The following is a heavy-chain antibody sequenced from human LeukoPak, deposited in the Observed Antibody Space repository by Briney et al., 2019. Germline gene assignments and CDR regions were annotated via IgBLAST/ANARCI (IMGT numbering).Heavy chain of an antibody. CDR2: IYYSGST. D-gene: IGHD3-9*01. Sequence: PSETLSLTCIVSGGSISSSSYYWGWIRQPPGKGLEWIGSIYYSGSTYYNPSLKSRVTISVDTSKNQFSLKLSSVTAADTAVYYCARHVYYDILTGYFDYWGQGTLVTVSS. CDR3: ARHVYYDILTGYFDY. CDR1: GGSISSSSYY. J-gene: IGHJ4*02. V-gene: IGHV4-39*01.